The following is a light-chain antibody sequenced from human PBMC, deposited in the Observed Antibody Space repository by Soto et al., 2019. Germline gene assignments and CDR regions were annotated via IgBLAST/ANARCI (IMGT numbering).Light chain of an antibody. J-gene: IGLJ2*01. V-gene: IGLV2-14*03. CDR3: SSYTSSNTPI. Sequence: QSVLTQPASVSGSPGQSITISCTGTSSDVGGYNYVSWYQQHPGKVPRLMIYDVSNRPSGVSNRFSGSKSGNMASLTISGLQAEDEADYYCSSYTSSNTPIFGGGTKVTVL. CDR1: SSDVGGYNY. CDR2: DVS.